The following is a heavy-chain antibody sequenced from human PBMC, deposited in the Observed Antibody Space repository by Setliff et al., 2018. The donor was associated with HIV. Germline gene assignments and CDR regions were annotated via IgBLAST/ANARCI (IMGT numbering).Heavy chain of an antibody. CDR1: GGTFSSSA. V-gene: IGHV1-69*13. J-gene: IGHJ3*01. D-gene: IGHD5-12*01. CDR3: AREVVVGRPVATGAAFDL. Sequence: VASVKVSCKTSGGTFSSSAFSWVRQAPGQGPELMGGIIPISAASNYAQKFQGRVTITADESTSTAYMELSSLRSEDTAVYYCAREVVVGRPVATGAAFDLWGQGTLVTVSS. CDR2: IIPISAAS.